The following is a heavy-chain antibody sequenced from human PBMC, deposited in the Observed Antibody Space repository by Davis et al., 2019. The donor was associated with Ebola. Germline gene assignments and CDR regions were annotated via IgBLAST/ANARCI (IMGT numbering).Heavy chain of an antibody. CDR1: GFTFSSYS. CDR3: ARERWLQLYYFDY. D-gene: IGHD5-24*01. CDR2: ISSSSSTI. J-gene: IGHJ4*02. Sequence: GSLRLSCAASGFTFSSYSMNWVRQAPGKGLEWVSYISSSSSTIYYADSVKGRFTISRDNAKNSLYLQMNSLRAEDTAVYYCARERWLQLYYFDYWGQGTLVTVSS. V-gene: IGHV3-48*01.